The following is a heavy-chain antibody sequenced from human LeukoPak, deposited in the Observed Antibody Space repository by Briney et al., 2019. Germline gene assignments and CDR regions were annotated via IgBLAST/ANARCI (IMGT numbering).Heavy chain of an antibody. CDR3: ARSQGGTMSLRHFDL. D-gene: IGHD3-22*01. J-gene: IGHJ2*01. CDR1: GFTVTSNY. CDR2: INSGGNA. Sequence: GGSLRLSCAASGFTVTSNYMNWVRQAPGKGLEWVSVINSGGNAYYADSVKGRFTISRDNSKNMLYLQMNSLRAEDTAVYYCARSQGGTMSLRHFDLWGRGTLVTVSS. V-gene: IGHV3-53*01.